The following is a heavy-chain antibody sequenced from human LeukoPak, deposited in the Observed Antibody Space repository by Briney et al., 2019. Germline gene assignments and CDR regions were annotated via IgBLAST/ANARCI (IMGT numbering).Heavy chain of an antibody. J-gene: IGHJ4*02. Sequence: SETLSLTCTVSVGSISSGGYYWSWIRQHPGKGLEWIGYIYYSGSTYYNPSLKSRVTISVDTSKNQFSLKLSSVTAADTAVYYCARRCSGYDPYFDYWGQGTLVTVSS. V-gene: IGHV4-31*03. D-gene: IGHD5-12*01. CDR2: IYYSGST. CDR3: ARRCSGYDPYFDY. CDR1: VGSISSGGYY.